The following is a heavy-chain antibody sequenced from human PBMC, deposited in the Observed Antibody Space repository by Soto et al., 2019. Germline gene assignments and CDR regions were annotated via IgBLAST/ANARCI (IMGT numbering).Heavy chain of an antibody. V-gene: IGHV3-9*01. D-gene: IGHD6-13*01. CDR1: GFTFDDYA. CDR2: TNWNSGSI. CDR3: VKDESINWYSGHFRH. Sequence: PGGSLRLSCAASGFTFDDYAMHWVRQVPGKGLEWVSGTNWNSGSIGYADSVKGRFAISRDNAKNSLHLQMNSLRAEDTAFYYCVKDESINWYSGHFRHWGQGTLVTVSS. J-gene: IGHJ1*01.